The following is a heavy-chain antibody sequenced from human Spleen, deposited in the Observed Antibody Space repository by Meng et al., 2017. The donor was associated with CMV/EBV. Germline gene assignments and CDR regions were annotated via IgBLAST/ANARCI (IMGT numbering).Heavy chain of an antibody. CDR3: ARDGGYYDFWSGSYMDV. CDR1: GGTFSSYA. CDR2: IIPILGIA. D-gene: IGHD3-3*01. V-gene: IGHV1-69*10. J-gene: IGHJ6*02. Sequence: SVKVSCKASGGTFSSYAISWVRQAPGQGLEWMGGIIPILGIANYAQKFQGRVTITADKSTSTAYMELSSLRSEDTAVYYCARDGGYYDFWSGSYMDVWGQGTTVTVSS.